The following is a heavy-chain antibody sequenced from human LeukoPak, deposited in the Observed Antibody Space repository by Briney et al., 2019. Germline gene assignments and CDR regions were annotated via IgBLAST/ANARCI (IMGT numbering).Heavy chain of an antibody. Sequence: SETLSLTCSVSGVSIFSYYWNWIRQPPGEGLEWIGYVHYSGSTNYNPSLKSRVTISLDTSKSQFSLKLSSATAADTAVYYCATGRSIQYFDYWGQGTLLTVSS. CDR1: GVSIFSYY. D-gene: IGHD5-18*01. CDR3: ATGRSIQYFDY. V-gene: IGHV4-59*08. J-gene: IGHJ4*02. CDR2: VHYSGST.